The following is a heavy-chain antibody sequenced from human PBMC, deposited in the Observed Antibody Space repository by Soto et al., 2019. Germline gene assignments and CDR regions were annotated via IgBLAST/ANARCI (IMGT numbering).Heavy chain of an antibody. J-gene: IGHJ4*02. CDR1: GGSISSSNW. D-gene: IGHD3-10*01. CDR2: IYHSGST. Sequence: QVQLQESGPGLVKPSGTLSLTCAVSGGSISSSNWWSWVRQPPGKGLEWIGEIYHSGSTNYNPSLKSRVTISVDKSKNQFSLKLSSVTAADTAVYYCARKGSMVRGVIITMYYFDYWGQGTLVTVSS. V-gene: IGHV4-4*02. CDR3: ARKGSMVRGVIITMYYFDY.